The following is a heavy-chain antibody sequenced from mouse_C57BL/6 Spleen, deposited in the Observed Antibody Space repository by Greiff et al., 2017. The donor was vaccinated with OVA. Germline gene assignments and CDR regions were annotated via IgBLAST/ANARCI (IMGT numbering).Heavy chain of an antibody. V-gene: IGHV1-82*01. D-gene: IGHD4-1*01. J-gene: IGHJ3*01. CDR1: GYAFSSSW. CDR2: IYPGDGDT. CDR3: ARWDFSWFAY. Sequence: LVESGPELVKPGASVKISCKASGYAFSSSWMNWVKQRPGKGLEWIGRIYPGDGDTNYNGKFKGKATLTADKSSSTAYMQLSSLTSEDSAVYFCARWDFSWFAYWGQGTLVTVSA.